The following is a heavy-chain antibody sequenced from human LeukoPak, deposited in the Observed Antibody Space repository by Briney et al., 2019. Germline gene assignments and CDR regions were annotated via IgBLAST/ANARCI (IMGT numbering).Heavy chain of an antibody. CDR1: GYTFTSYA. V-gene: IGHV7-4-1*02. CDR2: INTNTGNP. Sequence: GATVKVSCKTSGYTFTSYAISWVRQAPGQGLKWMGWINTNTGNPTYAQGFTGRYVFSLDTSVSTAYLQISGLKADDTAVYYCGRDPKLGIRGYTYGYIDYWGQGTLVTVSS. J-gene: IGHJ4*02. D-gene: IGHD5-18*01. CDR3: GRDPKLGIRGYTYGYIDY.